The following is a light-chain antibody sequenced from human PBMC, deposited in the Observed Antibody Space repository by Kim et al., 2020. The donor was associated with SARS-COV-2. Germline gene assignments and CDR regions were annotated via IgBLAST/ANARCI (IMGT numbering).Light chain of an antibody. CDR3: QQFNSYPT. Sequence: AIQLTQSPSSLSASVGDRVTITCRASQGISSALAWYQQKPGKAPKLLIYDASSLESGVPSRFSGSGSGTDFTLTISSLQPEDFATYYCQQFNSYPTVGRGTKVDIK. CDR2: DAS. J-gene: IGKJ4*01. V-gene: IGKV1-13*02. CDR1: QGISSA.